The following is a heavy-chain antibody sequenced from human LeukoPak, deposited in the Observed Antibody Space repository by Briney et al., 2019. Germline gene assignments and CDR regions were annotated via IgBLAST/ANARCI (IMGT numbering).Heavy chain of an antibody. CDR2: INPSGGST. Sequence: ASVKVSCKASGYTFTSYYMHWVRQAPGQGLEWMGIINPSGGSTSYAQKFQGRVTMTRDTSTSTVYMELSSLRSEDTAVYYCARDTETYYYDSSGYYYAFDIWGQGTMVTVSS. CDR3: ARDTETYYYDSSGYYYAFDI. V-gene: IGHV1-46*01. D-gene: IGHD3-22*01. CDR1: GYTFTSYY. J-gene: IGHJ3*02.